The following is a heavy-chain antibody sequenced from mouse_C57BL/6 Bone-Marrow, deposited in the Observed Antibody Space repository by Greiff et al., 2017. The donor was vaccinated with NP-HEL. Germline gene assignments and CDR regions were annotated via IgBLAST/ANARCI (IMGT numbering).Heavy chain of an antibody. D-gene: IGHD2-5*01. CDR3: ATYYSNYWYFDV. CDR1: GYTFTSYW. J-gene: IGHJ1*03. V-gene: IGHV1-55*01. CDR2: IYPGSGCT. Sequence: QVQLQQPGAELVKPGASVKMSCKASGYTFTSYWITWVKQRPGQGLAWIGAIYPGSGCTNSHAKFKSKATLTVDTSSSSAYMQLSSLTSEDSAVYYCATYYSNYWYFDVWGTGTTVTVSS.